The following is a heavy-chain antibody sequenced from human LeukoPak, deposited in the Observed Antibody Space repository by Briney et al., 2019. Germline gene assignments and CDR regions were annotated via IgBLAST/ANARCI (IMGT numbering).Heavy chain of an antibody. J-gene: IGHJ3*02. CDR1: GGSISSYY. CDR3: AGQLWNDASDI. Sequence: SETLSLTCTVSGGSISSYYWSWIRQPPGKGLEWIGYIYYSGSTNYDPSLKSRVTMSVDTSKNQFSLKLSSVTAADTAVYYCAGQLWNDASDIWGQGTRVTVSS. D-gene: IGHD5-18*01. CDR2: IYYSGST. V-gene: IGHV4-59*01.